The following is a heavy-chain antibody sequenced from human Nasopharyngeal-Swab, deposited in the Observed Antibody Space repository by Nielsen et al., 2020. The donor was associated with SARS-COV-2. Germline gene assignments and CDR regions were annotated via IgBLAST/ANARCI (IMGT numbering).Heavy chain of an antibody. D-gene: IGHD1-26*01. CDR3: AREGRGSYYSVLGIDY. Sequence: GESLKISCAASGFIFSQYGMHWVRQAPGKGLEWVAVIRYDGSPKYYADSVKGRFTISRDNSKNTLYLQMNSLRAEDTAVYYCAREGRGSYYSVLGIDYWGQGTLVTVSS. J-gene: IGHJ4*02. CDR2: IRYDGSPK. V-gene: IGHV3-33*08. CDR1: GFIFSQYG.